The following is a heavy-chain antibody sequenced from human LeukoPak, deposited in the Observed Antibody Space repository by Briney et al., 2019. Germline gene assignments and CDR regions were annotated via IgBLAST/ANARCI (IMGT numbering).Heavy chain of an antibody. CDR3: AREVVDNSGCLYFDY. J-gene: IGHJ4*02. Sequence: PGGSPRLSCAASGFTFSSYWMSWVRQAPGKGLEWVANIKQDGSEKYYVDSVKGRFTISRDNAKNSLYLQMNSLRAEDTAVYYCAREVVDNSGCLYFDYWGQGTLVTVSS. CDR1: GFTFSSYW. CDR2: IKQDGSEK. D-gene: IGHD6-19*01. V-gene: IGHV3-7*01.